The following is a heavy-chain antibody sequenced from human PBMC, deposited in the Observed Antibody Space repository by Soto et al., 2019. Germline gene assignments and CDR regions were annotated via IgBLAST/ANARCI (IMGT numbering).Heavy chain of an antibody. J-gene: IGHJ5*02. CDR2: IGNRGTGI. Sequence: GGSLRLSCEASGFTFGDYYMTWIRQAPGKGLEWVSFIGNRGTGIYYADSVKGRFTIFRDNAKNSLYLQMNSLRAEDTAMYYCARDLRAVGMASRFDPWGQGTLVPVSS. CDR1: GFTFGDYY. V-gene: IGHV3-11*01. D-gene: IGHD6-13*01. CDR3: ARDLRAVGMASRFDP.